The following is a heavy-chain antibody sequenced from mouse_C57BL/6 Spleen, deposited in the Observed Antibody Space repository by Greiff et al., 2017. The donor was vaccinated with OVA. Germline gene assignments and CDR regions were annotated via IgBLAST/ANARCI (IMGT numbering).Heavy chain of an antibody. CDR1: GYTFTNYW. CDR2: IYPGGGYT. Sequence: QVQLQQSGAELVRPGTSVKMSCKASGYTFTNYWIGWAKQRPGHGLEWIGDIYPGGGYTNYNEKFKGKATLTADKSSSTAYMQFSSLTSEDSAIYYCARVYYDYDGYWYFDVWGTGTTVTVSS. J-gene: IGHJ1*03. CDR3: ARVYYDYDGYWYFDV. D-gene: IGHD2-4*01. V-gene: IGHV1-63*01.